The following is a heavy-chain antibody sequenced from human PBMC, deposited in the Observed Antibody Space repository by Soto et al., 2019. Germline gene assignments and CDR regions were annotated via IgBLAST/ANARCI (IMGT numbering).Heavy chain of an antibody. J-gene: IGHJ4*02. D-gene: IGHD5-18*01. Sequence: PSETLSLTCAVSGGSISSGGYSWSWIRQPPGKGLEWIGYIYHSGSTYYNPSLKSRVAISVDRSKNQFSLKPGSVTAADTAVYYCASTDTAMAKFDYWGQGTLVTVSS. CDR3: ASTDTAMAKFDY. V-gene: IGHV4-30-2*01. CDR1: GGSISSGGYS. CDR2: IYHSGST.